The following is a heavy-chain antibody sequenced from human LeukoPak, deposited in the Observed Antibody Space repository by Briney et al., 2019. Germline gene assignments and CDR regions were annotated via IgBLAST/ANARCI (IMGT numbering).Heavy chain of an antibody. J-gene: IGHJ6*03. D-gene: IGHD3/OR15-3a*01. CDR1: GYIFTQYG. CDR2: ISTYKGNA. V-gene: IGHV1-18*01. Sequence: ASVKVSCKASGYIFTQYGISWVRQAPGQGLEWMAWISTYKGNANYAQKFQGRVTMTTDTSTSTAYMELRSLSSDDTAVYYCARRTGHNFYYMDVWGQGTTVIVSS. CDR3: ARRTGHNFYYMDV.